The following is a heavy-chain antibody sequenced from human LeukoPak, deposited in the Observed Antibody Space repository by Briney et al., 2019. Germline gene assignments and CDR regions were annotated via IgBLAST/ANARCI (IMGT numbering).Heavy chain of an antibody. Sequence: ASVKVSCKASGYTFTGYYMHWVRQAPGQGLEWLGWINPNSGGTNYAQKFQGRVSMTRDTSISTAYMELSRLRSDDTAVYYCARASPTRDFDYWGQGTLVTVSS. CDR3: ARASPTRDFDY. D-gene: IGHD3-10*01. CDR1: GYTFTGYY. J-gene: IGHJ4*02. CDR2: INPNSGGT. V-gene: IGHV1-2*02.